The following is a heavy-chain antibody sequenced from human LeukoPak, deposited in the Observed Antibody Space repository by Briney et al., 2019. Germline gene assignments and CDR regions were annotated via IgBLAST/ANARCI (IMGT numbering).Heavy chain of an antibody. CDR1: GGSISSSSYY. J-gene: IGHJ4*02. V-gene: IGHV4-39*01. Sequence: SETLSLTCTVSGGSISSSSYYWGWIRQPPGKGLEWIGSIYYSGSTYYNPSLKSRVTISVDTSKNQFSLKLSSVTAADTAVYYCALGGNNDYWGQGTLVTVSS. CDR2: IYYSGST. D-gene: IGHD3-16*01. CDR3: ALGGNNDY.